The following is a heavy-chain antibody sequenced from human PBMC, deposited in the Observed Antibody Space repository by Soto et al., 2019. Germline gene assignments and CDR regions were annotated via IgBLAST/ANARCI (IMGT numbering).Heavy chain of an antibody. V-gene: IGHV1-46*01. CDR3: ARESLTIFGVVIYGMDV. J-gene: IGHJ6*02. CDR1: GYTFTSYY. D-gene: IGHD3-3*01. CDR2: INPSGGST. Sequence: ASVKVSCKASGYTFTSYYMHWVRQAPGQGLEWMGIINPSGGSTSYAQKFQGRVTMTRDTSTSTVYMELSSLRSEDTAVYYCARESLTIFGVVIYGMDVWGQGTTVIVSS.